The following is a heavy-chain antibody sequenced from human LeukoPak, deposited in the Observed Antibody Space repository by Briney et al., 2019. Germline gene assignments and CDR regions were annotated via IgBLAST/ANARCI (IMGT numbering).Heavy chain of an antibody. J-gene: IGHJ4*02. D-gene: IGHD5-18*01. CDR3: ATDVDTAMAPIDY. Sequence: AASVKVSCKASGYTFTSYYMHWLRQAPGKGLEWMGGFDPEDGETIYAQKFQGRVTMTEDTSTDTAYMELSSLRSEDTAVYYCATDVDTAMAPIDYWGQGTLVTISS. V-gene: IGHV1-24*01. CDR2: FDPEDGET. CDR1: GYTFTSYY.